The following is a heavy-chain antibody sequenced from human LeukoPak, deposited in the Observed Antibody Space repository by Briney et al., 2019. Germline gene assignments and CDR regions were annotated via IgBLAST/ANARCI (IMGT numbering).Heavy chain of an antibody. CDR3: ARQIVVVPAALYWFDP. CDR2: IYYSGST. D-gene: IGHD2-15*01. J-gene: IGHJ5*02. Sequence: SETLSLTCTVSGGSISSYYWNWIRQPPGKGLEWIGCIYYSGSTNYNPSLKSQVTISVDTSKNQFSLKLSSVTAADTAVYYCARQIVVVPAALYWFDPWGQGTLVTVSS. CDR1: GGSISSYY. V-gene: IGHV4-59*08.